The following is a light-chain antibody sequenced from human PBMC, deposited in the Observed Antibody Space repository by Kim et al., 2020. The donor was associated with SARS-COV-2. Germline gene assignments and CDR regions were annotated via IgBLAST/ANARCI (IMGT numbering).Light chain of an antibody. J-gene: IGLJ2*01. Sequence: SVKLTCTLSSGHNSYAIAWHQQQPEKGPRYLMKLNSDGSHSKGDGIPDRFSGSSSGAERYLTISSLQSEDEADYYCQTWGTGIHVVFGGGTQLTVL. V-gene: IGLV4-69*01. CDR3: QTWGTGIHVV. CDR2: LNSDGSH. CDR1: SGHNSYA.